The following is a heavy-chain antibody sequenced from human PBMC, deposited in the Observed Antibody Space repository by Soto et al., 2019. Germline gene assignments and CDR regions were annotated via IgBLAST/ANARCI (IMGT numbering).Heavy chain of an antibody. J-gene: IGHJ6*02. D-gene: IGHD3-10*01. CDR1: GDSVSRYY. CDR2: IYNSGST. Sequence: PSETLSLTCTVSGDSVSRYYWNWIRQPPGKRLEWIGYIYNSGSTNYNPSLKSRVTISVDTSKNQFSLTLTSVTAADTAVYYCARAPTYSYGSGTPYYFYAMDVWGQGXTVTVSS. V-gene: IGHV4-59*02. CDR3: ARAPTYSYGSGTPYYFYAMDV.